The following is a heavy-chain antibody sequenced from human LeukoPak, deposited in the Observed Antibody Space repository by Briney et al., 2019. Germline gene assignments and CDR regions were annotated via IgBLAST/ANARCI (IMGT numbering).Heavy chain of an antibody. V-gene: IGHV4-39*07. D-gene: IGHD6-6*01. Sequence: SETLSLTCSVSGGSIRSSNFYWGWVRQPPGKGPEWIGSFYYSGSTYYNPSLKSRVTISVDTARNQFSLNVNSGTAADTAIYYCSRAYVVARPFSRDNYYYMDVWGRGTTVAVSS. CDR3: SRAYVVARPFSRDNYYYMDV. CDR1: GGSIRSSNFY. CDR2: FYYSGST. J-gene: IGHJ6*03.